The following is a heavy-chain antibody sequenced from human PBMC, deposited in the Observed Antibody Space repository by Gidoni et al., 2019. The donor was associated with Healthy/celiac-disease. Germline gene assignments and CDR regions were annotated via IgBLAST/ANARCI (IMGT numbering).Heavy chain of an antibody. D-gene: IGHD3-3*01. CDR2: IYYSGST. Sequence: QLQLQESGQGLVKPSETLSLTCTVSGGSISSSSYYWGWIRQPPGKGLEWIGSIYYSGSTYYNPSLKSRVTISVDTSKNQFSLKLSSVTAADTAVYYCASHNYDFWSGYYLGLDYWGQGTLVTVSS. V-gene: IGHV4-39*01. CDR1: GGSISSSSYY. J-gene: IGHJ4*02. CDR3: ASHNYDFWSGYYLGLDY.